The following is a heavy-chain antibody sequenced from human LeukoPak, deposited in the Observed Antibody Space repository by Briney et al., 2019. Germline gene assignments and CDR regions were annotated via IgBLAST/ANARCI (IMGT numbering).Heavy chain of an antibody. Sequence: GGSLRLSCAASGFTFSSYEMNWVRQAPGKGLEWVSGISGSGGSTYYADSVKGRFTISRDNSKNTLYLQMNSLRAEDTAVYYCAKIRVIFNWNYAYYFDYWGQGSLVTVSS. J-gene: IGHJ4*02. CDR3: AKIRVIFNWNYAYYFDY. CDR1: GFTFSSYE. D-gene: IGHD1-7*01. CDR2: ISGSGGST. V-gene: IGHV3-23*01.